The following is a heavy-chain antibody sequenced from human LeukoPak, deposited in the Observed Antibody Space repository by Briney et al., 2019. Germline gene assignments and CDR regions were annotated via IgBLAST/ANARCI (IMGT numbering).Heavy chain of an antibody. CDR2: ISWNSGSI. CDR1: GFTFDDYA. D-gene: IGHD1-26*01. Sequence: GRSLRLSCAASGFTFDDYAMHWVRQAPGKGLEWVSGISWNSGSIGYADSVKGRFTISRDNAKNSLYLQMNSLRAEDTALYYCAKGLGGTYKKDAFGIWGQGTMVTVSS. CDR3: AKGLGGTYKKDAFGI. J-gene: IGHJ3*02. V-gene: IGHV3-9*01.